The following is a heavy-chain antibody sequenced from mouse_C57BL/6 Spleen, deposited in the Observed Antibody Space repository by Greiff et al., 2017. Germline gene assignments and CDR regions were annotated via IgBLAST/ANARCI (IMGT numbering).Heavy chain of an antibody. Sequence: DVKLQESGGDLVKPGGSLKLSCAASGFTFSSYGMSWVRQTPDKRLEWVATISSGGSYTYYPDSVKGRFTISRDNAKNTLYLQMSSLKSEDTAMYYCARQRGNYWGQGTTLTVSS. CDR1: GFTFSSYG. CDR3: ARQRGNY. V-gene: IGHV5-6*02. CDR2: ISSGGSYT. J-gene: IGHJ2*01.